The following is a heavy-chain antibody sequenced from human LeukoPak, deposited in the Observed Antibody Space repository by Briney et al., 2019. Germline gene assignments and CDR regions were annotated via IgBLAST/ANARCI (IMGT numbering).Heavy chain of an antibody. CDR3: AREVEWFGFDY. D-gene: IGHD3-10*01. Sequence: SETLSLTCTFSGGSISSSGYFWGWIRQPPGKELEWVASIYYTGSTYYNPSLKSRVTISVDTSKNQFSLKLSSVTAADTAVYYCAREVEWFGFDYWGQGTLVTASS. J-gene: IGHJ4*02. V-gene: IGHV4-39*07. CDR2: IYYTGST. CDR1: GGSISSSGYF.